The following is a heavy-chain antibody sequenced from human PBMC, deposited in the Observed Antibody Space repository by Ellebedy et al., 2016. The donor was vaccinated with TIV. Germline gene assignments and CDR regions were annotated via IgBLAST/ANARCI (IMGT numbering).Heavy chain of an antibody. CDR1: GYSFSNFW. J-gene: IGHJ4*02. CDR3: GYSSGWGSFDL. CDR2: ILPGESDA. Sequence: ASVKVSCKGSGYSFSNFWIGWVRQMPGKGLEWMGIILPGESDARYSPSFRGQVTISVDKSISTSYLQWTSLKASDTAIYYCGYSSGWGSFDLWGQGTLVNVSS. D-gene: IGHD6-25*01. V-gene: IGHV5-51*01.